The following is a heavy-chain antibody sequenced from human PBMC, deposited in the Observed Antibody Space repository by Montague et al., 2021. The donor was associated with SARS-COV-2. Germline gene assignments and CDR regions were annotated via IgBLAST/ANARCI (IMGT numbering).Heavy chain of an antibody. J-gene: IGHJ4*02. V-gene: IGHV3-7*01. CDR3: ARNEL. CDR1: GFTIRNYW. CDR2: IHQDGGAK. Sequence: SLRLSCAASGFTIRNYWMSWVRQAPGKGPEWVANIHQDGGAKDYVGSVKGRFTISRDNAKNRLYLEMSSLRVEDSAIYYCARNELWGQGTLVTVSS.